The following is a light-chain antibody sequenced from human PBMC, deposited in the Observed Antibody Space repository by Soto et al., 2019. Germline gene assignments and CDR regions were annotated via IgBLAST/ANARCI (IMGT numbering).Light chain of an antibody. V-gene: IGKV1-39*01. Sequence: DIQMTQSPSSLSASIGDRVTITCRASQSISNYLNWYQQKPGTAPKLLIYAASSLQSGVPSRFSGSGSGTDFTLTISSLQPEDFAPYYCQQSYSTHGTFGQGTKLEIK. CDR3: QQSYSTHGT. CDR2: AAS. J-gene: IGKJ2*02. CDR1: QSISNY.